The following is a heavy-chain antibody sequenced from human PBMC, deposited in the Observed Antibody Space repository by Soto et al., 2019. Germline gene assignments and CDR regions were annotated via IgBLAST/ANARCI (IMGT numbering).Heavy chain of an antibody. J-gene: IGHJ4*02. CDR1: GGSISNYY. CDR2: IDTSGST. D-gene: IGHD3-3*01. Sequence: PSETLSLTCTVSGGSISNYYCNWIRQPAGKGLEWIGRIDTSGSTNYNPSLKSRVTMSVDTSKQEFSLKLSSVTAADTALYYCARGGQDFWSGPFDYWGRGALFTVSS. V-gene: IGHV4-4*07. CDR3: ARGGQDFWSGPFDY.